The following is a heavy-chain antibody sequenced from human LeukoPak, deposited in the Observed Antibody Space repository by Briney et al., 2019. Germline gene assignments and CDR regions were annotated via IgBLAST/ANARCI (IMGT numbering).Heavy chain of an antibody. Sequence: GGSLRLSCAASGFTFSNYAMNWVRQAPGKGLEWVSAIRGSGDSTYYADSVKGRFTLSRDNSKNTLYLQMNSLGAEDTAVYYCAKPRYTSGWYGEFDYWGQGTLVTVSS. J-gene: IGHJ4*02. CDR2: IRGSGDST. V-gene: IGHV3-23*01. CDR1: GFTFSNYA. CDR3: AKPRYTSGWYGEFDY. D-gene: IGHD6-19*01.